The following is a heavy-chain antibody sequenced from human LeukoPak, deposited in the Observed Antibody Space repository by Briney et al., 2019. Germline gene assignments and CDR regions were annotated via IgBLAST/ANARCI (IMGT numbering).Heavy chain of an antibody. J-gene: IGHJ4*02. CDR3: TTTYNYDSSGSIVDY. CDR2: IKSKTDGGTT. V-gene: IGHV3-15*01. Sequence: GGSLRLSCAASGFTFRNAWMTWVRQAPGQGLEWVGRIKSKTDGGTTDYAAPVKVRFTISRDDSKNTLYLQMNSLKTEDTALYYCTTTYNYDSSGSIVDYWGQGTLVAVSS. CDR1: GFTFRNAW. D-gene: IGHD3-22*01.